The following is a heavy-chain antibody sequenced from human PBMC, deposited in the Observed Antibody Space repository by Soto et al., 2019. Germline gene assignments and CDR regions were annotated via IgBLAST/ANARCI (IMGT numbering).Heavy chain of an antibody. J-gene: IGHJ4*02. Sequence: GGALRLSSAASGFMVSEYGMHWVRQAPGKGLEWVAIIWYDGNYKYYSESAKGRFTIPRDNSNNTLYLQMNNLRVEDTAVYFCAREGAVAGSQDFWGQGTLVTVSS. V-gene: IGHV3-33*08. D-gene: IGHD6-19*01. CDR3: AREGAVAGSQDF. CDR1: GFMVSEYG. CDR2: IWYDGNYK.